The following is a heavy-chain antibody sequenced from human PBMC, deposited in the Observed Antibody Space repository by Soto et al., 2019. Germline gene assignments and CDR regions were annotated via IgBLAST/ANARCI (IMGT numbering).Heavy chain of an antibody. D-gene: IGHD6-13*01. V-gene: IGHV4-59*08. CDR3: ARRQIAAAGTVNYYYYMDV. CDR2: IYYSGST. CDR1: GGSISSYY. J-gene: IGHJ6*03. Sequence: SETLSLTCTVSGGSISSYYWSWIRQPPGKGLEWIGYIYYSGSTNYNPSLKSRVTISVDTSKNQFSLKLSSVTAADTAVYYCARRQIAAAGTVNYYYYMDVWGKGTTVTVSS.